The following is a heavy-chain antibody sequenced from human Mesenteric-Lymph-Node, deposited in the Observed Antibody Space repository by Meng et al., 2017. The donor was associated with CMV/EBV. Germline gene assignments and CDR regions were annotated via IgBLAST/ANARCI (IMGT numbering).Heavy chain of an antibody. Sequence: ASVKVSCKASGYINTGYYLHWVRQAPGQGLEWMGWINPNSGGTDYAQKFQGRVTMIRDTSISTAYMELSRLRFDDTAVYYCASGWDYYYGMDVWGQGTTVTVSS. CDR3: ASGWDYYYGMDV. CDR1: GYINTGYY. J-gene: IGHJ6*02. V-gene: IGHV1-2*02. D-gene: IGHD6-19*01. CDR2: INPNSGGT.